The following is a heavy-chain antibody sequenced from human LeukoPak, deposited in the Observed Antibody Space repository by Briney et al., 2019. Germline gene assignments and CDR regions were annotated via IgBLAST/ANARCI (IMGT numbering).Heavy chain of an antibody. J-gene: IGHJ6*02. CDR1: GYTFTGYY. V-gene: IGHV1-2*06. CDR3: ARGGYDFVYYCYGMDV. Sequence: APVEVSCKASGYTFTGYYMHWVRQAPGQGLEWMGRINPNSGGTNYAQKFQGRVTMTRDTSISTAYMELSRLRSDDTAVYYCARGGYDFVYYCYGMDVWGQGTTVTVSS. CDR2: INPNSGGT. D-gene: IGHD3-3*01.